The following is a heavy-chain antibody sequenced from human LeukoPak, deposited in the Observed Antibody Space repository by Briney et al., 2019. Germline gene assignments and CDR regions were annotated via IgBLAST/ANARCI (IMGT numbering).Heavy chain of an antibody. D-gene: IGHD6-19*01. CDR2: INHSGST. V-gene: IGHV4-34*01. Sequence: SETLSLTCAVYGGSFSGYYWSWIRQPPGKGREWIGEINHSGSTNYNPSLKSRVTISVDTSKNQFSLKLSSVTAADTAVYYCARGRIAVAGIRVWYFDLWGRGTLVPVSS. J-gene: IGHJ2*01. CDR1: GGSFSGYY. CDR3: ARGRIAVAGIRVWYFDL.